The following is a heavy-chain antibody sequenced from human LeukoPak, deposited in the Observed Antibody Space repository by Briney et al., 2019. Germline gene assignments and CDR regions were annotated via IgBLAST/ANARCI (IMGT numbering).Heavy chain of an antibody. J-gene: IGHJ4*02. Sequence: GGALRLSCAASGFTFSSYSMNWVRQAPGKGLEWVSYISSSSSTIYYADSVKGRFTISRDNAKNSLYLQMNSLRAEDTAVYYCASWMTTPDYWGQGTLVTVSS. D-gene: IGHD4-11*01. V-gene: IGHV3-48*04. CDR3: ASWMTTPDY. CDR2: ISSSSSTI. CDR1: GFTFSSYS.